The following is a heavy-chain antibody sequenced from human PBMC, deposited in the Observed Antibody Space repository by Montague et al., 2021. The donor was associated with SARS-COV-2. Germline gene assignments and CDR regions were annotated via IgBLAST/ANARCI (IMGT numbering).Heavy chain of an antibody. J-gene: IGHJ4*02. CDR1: GESARANY. V-gene: IGHV4-59*02. CDR2: VDNSDST. D-gene: IGHD3-10*01. Sequence: SETLSLTCTVSGESARANYWTCTRLPSGNGCEWNGYVDNSDSTNYNASLMSRVTISVDTSKKQFSLKLNSVSAADTAVYYCATGEGNYGWRYYFDYWGRGTLVTVSS. CDR3: ATGEGNYGWRYYFDY.